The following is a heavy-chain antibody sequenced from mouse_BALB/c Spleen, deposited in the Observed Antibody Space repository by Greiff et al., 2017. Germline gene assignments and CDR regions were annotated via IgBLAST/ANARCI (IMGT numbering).Heavy chain of an antibody. CDR3: AKSRSTMITSYAMDY. D-gene: IGHD2-4*01. V-gene: IGHV5-9-4*01. Sequence: EVKLVESGGGLVKPGGSLKLSCAASGFTFSSYAMSWVRQSPEKRLEWVAEISSGGSYTYYPDTVTGRFTISRDNAKNTLYLEMSSLRSEDTAMYYCAKSRSTMITSYAMDYWGQGTSVTVSS. CDR2: ISSGGSYT. J-gene: IGHJ4*01. CDR1: GFTFSSYA.